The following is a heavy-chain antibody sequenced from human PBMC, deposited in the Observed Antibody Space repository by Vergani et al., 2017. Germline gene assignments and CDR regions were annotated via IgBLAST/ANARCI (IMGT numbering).Heavy chain of an antibody. CDR3: AKDHYDFWSGYPNLSPFDL. J-gene: IGHJ2*01. Sequence: EVQLEESGGGLVLPGRSLRLSCVASGFTSAGYAMHWVRQAPGKGLEWVSGISSNSNSIGYADSVKGRFTISRDNAKNSLYLQMNSLRAEDTALYYCAKDHYDFWSGYPNLSPFDLWGRGTLVTVSS. CDR2: ISSNSNSI. D-gene: IGHD3-3*01. V-gene: IGHV3-9*02. CDR1: GFTSAGYA.